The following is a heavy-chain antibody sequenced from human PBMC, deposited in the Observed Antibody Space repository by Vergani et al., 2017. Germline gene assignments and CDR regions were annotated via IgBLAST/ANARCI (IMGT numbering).Heavy chain of an antibody. Sequence: QVQLVQSGAEVKKPGSSVKVSCKASGGTFSSYAISWVRQAPGQGLEWMGRIIPIFGTANYAQKFQGRVTLTADESTSTAYMELSSLRSEDTAVYYCARTPYYYDSSGYYPKTRDYYYGMDVWGQGTTVTVSS. CDR2: IIPIFGTA. J-gene: IGHJ6*02. CDR3: ARTPYYYDSSGYYPKTRDYYYGMDV. D-gene: IGHD3-22*01. CDR1: GGTFSSYA. V-gene: IGHV1-69*18.